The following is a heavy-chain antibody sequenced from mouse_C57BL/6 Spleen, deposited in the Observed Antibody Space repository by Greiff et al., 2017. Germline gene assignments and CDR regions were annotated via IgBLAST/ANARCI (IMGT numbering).Heavy chain of an antibody. V-gene: IGHV1-64*01. J-gene: IGHJ4*01. D-gene: IGHD2-5*01. Sequence: VQLQQSGAELVKPGASVKLSCKASGYTFTSYWMHWVKQRPGQGLEWIGMIHPNSGSTNYNEKFKSKATLTVDKSSSTAYMQLSSLTSEDSAVYYCARRSNYGGAMDYWGQGTSVTVSS. CDR2: IHPNSGST. CDR3: ARRSNYGGAMDY. CDR1: GYTFTSYW.